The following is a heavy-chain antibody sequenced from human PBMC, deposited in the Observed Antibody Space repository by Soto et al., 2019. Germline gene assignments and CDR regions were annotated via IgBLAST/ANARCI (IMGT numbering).Heavy chain of an antibody. D-gene: IGHD6-13*01. CDR2: ISSSGGTI. CDR1: GFTFSSYE. CDR3: VRGRYSSSWTEYYFDF. Sequence: GGSLRLSCAASGFTFSSYEMNWVRQAPGKGLEWVSYISSSGGTIYYADSVKGRFTISRDNAKSSLYLQMNSLRAEDTAVYHCVRGRYSSSWTEYYFDFWGQGSLVTVSS. V-gene: IGHV3-48*03. J-gene: IGHJ4*02.